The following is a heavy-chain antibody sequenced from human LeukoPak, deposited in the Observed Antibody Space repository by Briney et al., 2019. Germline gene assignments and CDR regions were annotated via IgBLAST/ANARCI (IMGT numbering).Heavy chain of an antibody. Sequence: SETLSLTCTVSGGSISSYYWSWIRQPPGKGLESIGTIYYSGSTYYNPSLKSRVTISIDTSKNQFSLKLSSVTAADTAVYYCTHSINSAYNWFDPWGQGTLVTVSS. V-gene: IGHV4-59*04. J-gene: IGHJ5*02. D-gene: IGHD3-3*02. CDR2: IYYSGST. CDR3: THSINSAYNWFDP. CDR1: GGSISSYY.